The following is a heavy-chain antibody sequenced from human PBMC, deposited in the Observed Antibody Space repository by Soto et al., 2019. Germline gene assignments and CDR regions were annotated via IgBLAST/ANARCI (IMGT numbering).Heavy chain of an antibody. CDR1: GFTFRTYS. J-gene: IGHJ6*02. V-gene: IGHV3-48*02. D-gene: IGHD1-26*01. CDR3: ARVPSSGSYRSYYYYGMDV. Sequence: EVQLVESGGGLVQPGGSLRLSCAPSGFTFRTYSMNWVRQAPGKGLEWVSYITSSSDTIYYGDSVQGRFTISRDNARNSLYLQVNSLRDEDTAVYYCARVPSSGSYRSYYYYGMDVWGQGTTVTVSS. CDR2: ITSSSDTI.